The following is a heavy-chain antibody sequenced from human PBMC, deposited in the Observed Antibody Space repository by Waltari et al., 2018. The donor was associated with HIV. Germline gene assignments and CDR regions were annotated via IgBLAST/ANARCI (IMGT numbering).Heavy chain of an antibody. D-gene: IGHD5-18*01. V-gene: IGHV3-33*01. J-gene: IGHJ4*02. CDR1: GFPFKNFA. CDR2: IYYDGSKK. CDR3: ARDYNYAPDY. Sequence: QVQLVESGGGVVQPGRSLRLSWAASGFPFKNFAMNWVRQAPGKGLEWVGNIYYDGSKKFYGDSVRGRFTISRDNSKQILYLQMNSLRVEDTALYYCARDYNYAPDYWGQGTLVVVSS.